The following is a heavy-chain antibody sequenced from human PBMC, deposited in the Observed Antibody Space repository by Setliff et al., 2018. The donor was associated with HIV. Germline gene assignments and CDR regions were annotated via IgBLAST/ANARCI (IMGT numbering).Heavy chain of an antibody. CDR1: EFTFSTYS. CDR2: IKQDGSEK. J-gene: IGHJ3*02. Sequence: GGSLRLSCAASEFTFSTYSMNWVRQAPGKGLEWVANIKQDGSEKYYVESVKGRFTISRDNAENSLYLQMNNLRAEDTAVYYCRGSGNSYAFDMWGQGTMVTVSS. V-gene: IGHV3-7*03. CDR3: RGSGNSYAFDM. D-gene: IGHD3-10*01.